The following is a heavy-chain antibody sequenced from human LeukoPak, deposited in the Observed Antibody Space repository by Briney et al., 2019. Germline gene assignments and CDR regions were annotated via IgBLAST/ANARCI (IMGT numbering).Heavy chain of an antibody. Sequence: GGSLRLSCTASGFTFGDYAVSWFRQAPGKGLEWVGFIRSKAYGGTTEYAASVKGRFTISRDDSKSIAYLQMNSLKTEDTAVYYCTRVSGDFRLNWGQGTLVTVSS. CDR3: TRVSGDFRLN. V-gene: IGHV3-49*03. CDR2: IRSKAYGGTT. D-gene: IGHD3-3*01. CDR1: GFTFGDYA. J-gene: IGHJ4*02.